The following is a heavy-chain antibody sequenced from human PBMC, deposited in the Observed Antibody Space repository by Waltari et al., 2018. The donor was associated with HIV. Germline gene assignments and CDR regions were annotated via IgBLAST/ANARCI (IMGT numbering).Heavy chain of an antibody. CDR2: VNGDGSET. Sequence: QLVKSAGARVRSGGSCRLPWCASEFLLSDHSPPWVRQAPGERLEWVGKVNGDGSETHYSASLKGRFIITRDNANNAIHLDMANLGAADTGLYFCALESEWLYSPFFDLWGGGSLLTVSS. V-gene: IGHV3-7*04. J-gene: IGHJ4*02. D-gene: IGHD2-21*01. CDR1: EFLLSDHS. CDR3: ALESEWLYSPFFDL.